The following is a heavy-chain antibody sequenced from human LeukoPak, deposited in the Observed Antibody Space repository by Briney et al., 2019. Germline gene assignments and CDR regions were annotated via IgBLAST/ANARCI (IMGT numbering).Heavy chain of an antibody. D-gene: IGHD2-2*01. Sequence: SETLSLXCTVSGGSISSSSYYWGWTRQPPGKGLGWIGSIYYSGSTYYNPSLKSRVTISVDTSKNQLSLKLSSVTAADTAVYYCARKYCSSTSCYYTYWGQGTLVTVSS. CDR2: IYYSGST. J-gene: IGHJ4*02. V-gene: IGHV4-39*01. CDR3: ARKYCSSTSCYYTY. CDR1: GGSISSSSYY.